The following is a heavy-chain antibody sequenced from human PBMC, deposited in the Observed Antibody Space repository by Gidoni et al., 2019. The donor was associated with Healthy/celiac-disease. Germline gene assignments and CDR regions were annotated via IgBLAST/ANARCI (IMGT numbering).Heavy chain of an antibody. J-gene: IGHJ2*01. CDR1: GFTFSNAW. Sequence: EVQLVASGGGLVKPGGSLRLSCSASGFTFSNAWMTWVRQAPGKGLEWVGRLKSKTAGGTKDYAAPVKGRFIISRDESKNTLYLQMNSLKTEDTAVYYGTTVYDILTGDSSGWYFELWGRGTLVTVSS. V-gene: IGHV3-15*07. D-gene: IGHD3-9*01. CDR3: TTVYDILTGDSSGWYFEL. CDR2: LKSKTAGGTK.